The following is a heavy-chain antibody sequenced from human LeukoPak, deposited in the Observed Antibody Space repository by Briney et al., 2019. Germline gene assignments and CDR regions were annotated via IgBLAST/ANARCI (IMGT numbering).Heavy chain of an antibody. V-gene: IGHV3-11*01. J-gene: IGHJ4*02. CDR1: GFTLSHYY. Sequence: PGGSLRLSCAASGFTLSHYYMTWIRQAPGKGLEWLSCISSSGDTIYYADSVKGRFTDSRDNAENSLYLQMNSLRAEDTAMYYCARQGSEIDYWGQGTLVTVPS. CDR2: ISSSGDTI. CDR3: ARQGSEIDY.